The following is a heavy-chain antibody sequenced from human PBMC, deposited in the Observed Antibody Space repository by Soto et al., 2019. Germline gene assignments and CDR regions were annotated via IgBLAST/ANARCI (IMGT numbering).Heavy chain of an antibody. CDR2: IIPIFGTA. CDR3: ARGGYFDSSNYLAY. D-gene: IGHD3-22*01. J-gene: IGHJ4*02. V-gene: IGHV1-69*06. Sequence: SVKVSCKASGGTFSSYAISWVRQAPGQGLEWMGGIIPIFGTANYAQKFQGRVTITADTSASTAYMELSSLRSEDTAVYYCARGGYFDSSNYLAYWGLGTLVTVSS. CDR1: GGTFSSYA.